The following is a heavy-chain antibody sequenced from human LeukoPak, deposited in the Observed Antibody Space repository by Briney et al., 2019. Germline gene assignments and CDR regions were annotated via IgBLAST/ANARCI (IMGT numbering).Heavy chain of an antibody. J-gene: IGHJ4*02. Sequence: ASVKVSCKASGYTFTGYYMHWVRQAPGQGLEWMGWINPNSGGTNYAQKFQGRVTMTRDTSISTAYMELSRLRSDDTAVYYCARPRGCSGGSCYFDYWGQGTLVTVSS. CDR3: ARPRGCSGGSCYFDY. V-gene: IGHV1-2*02. CDR2: INPNSGGT. CDR1: GYTFTGYY. D-gene: IGHD2-15*01.